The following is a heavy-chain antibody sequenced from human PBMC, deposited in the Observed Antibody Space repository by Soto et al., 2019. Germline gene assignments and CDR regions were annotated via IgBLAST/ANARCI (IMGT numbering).Heavy chain of an antibody. J-gene: IGHJ3*02. D-gene: IGHD2-15*01. V-gene: IGHV4-59*01. CDR2: IYYSGST. Sequence: PSETLSLTCTVSGGSISSYYWSWIRQPPGKGLEWIGYIYYSGSTNYNPSLKSRVTISVDTSKNQFSLKLCSVTAADTAVYYCARMVVVVAAADALDIWGQGTMVTVSS. CDR3: ARMVVVVAAADALDI. CDR1: GGSISSYY.